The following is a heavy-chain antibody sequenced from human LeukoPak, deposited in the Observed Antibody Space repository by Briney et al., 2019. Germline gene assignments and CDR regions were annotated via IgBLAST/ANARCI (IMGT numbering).Heavy chain of an antibody. CDR1: GYTFSTYA. Sequence: ASVKVSCKTSGYTFSTYAISWVRQAPGQGLEWMGWISSSNVNTNSALKLQGRVTMTEDTSTDTAYMELSSLRSEDTAVYYCATDEMIGTLGYWGQGTLVTVSS. CDR2: ISSSNVNT. CDR3: ATDEMIGTLGY. V-gene: IGHV1-18*01. J-gene: IGHJ4*02. D-gene: IGHD3-22*01.